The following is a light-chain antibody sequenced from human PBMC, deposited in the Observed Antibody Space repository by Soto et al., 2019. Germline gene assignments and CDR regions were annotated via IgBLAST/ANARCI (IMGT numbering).Light chain of an antibody. CDR2: GAS. V-gene: IGKV3-20*01. J-gene: IGKJ1*01. CDR1: QSVNDNY. CDR3: QQYAASPRT. Sequence: EIVLTQSPGTLSLSPRERATLSCRASQSVNDNYLAWYQHKPGQAPRLLIYGASSRAPGIPDRFSGSGSGTDFTLTISRLEPEDFAIYYCQQYAASPRTFGQGNLVEVK.